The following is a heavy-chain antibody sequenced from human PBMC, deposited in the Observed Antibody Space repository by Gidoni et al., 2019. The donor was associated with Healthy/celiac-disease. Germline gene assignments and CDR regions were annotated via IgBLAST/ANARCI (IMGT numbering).Heavy chain of an antibody. CDR2: IYHSGST. CDR1: GYSISSGYY. CDR3: ARVAWTLLWFGEYFDY. V-gene: IGHV4-38-2*02. D-gene: IGHD3-10*01. Sequence: QVQLQESGPGLVKPSETLSLTCTVSGYSISSGYYWGWIRQPPGKGLEWIGSIYHSGSTYYNPALKSRVTISVDTSKNQFSLKLSSVTAADTAVYYCARVAWTLLWFGEYFDYWGQGTLVTVSS. J-gene: IGHJ4*02.